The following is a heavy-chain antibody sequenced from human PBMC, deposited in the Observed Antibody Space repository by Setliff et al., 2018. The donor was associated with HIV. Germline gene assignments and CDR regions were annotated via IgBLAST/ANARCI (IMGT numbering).Heavy chain of an antibody. V-gene: IGHV4-59*11. CDR3: ARNSQKGIQPLLLAS. D-gene: IGHD1-1*01. Sequence: LSLTCTVSGDSITGRWLSWIRQPPGKGLEWTGNIYHNGFANYNPSLKSRLTISVDTSKNQVSLTLSSVTPADTAVYYCARNSQKGIQPLLLASWGPGTLVTVSS. CDR1: GDSITGRW. CDR2: IYHNGFA. J-gene: IGHJ4*02.